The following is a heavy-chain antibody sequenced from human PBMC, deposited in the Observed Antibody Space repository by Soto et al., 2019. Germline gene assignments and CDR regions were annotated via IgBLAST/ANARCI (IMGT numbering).Heavy chain of an antibody. CDR2: ISGSGGST. J-gene: IGHJ4*02. CDR3: AKLKGRYCTNGVTD. CDR1: GFTFSSYA. D-gene: IGHD2-8*01. Sequence: GGSLRLSCAASGFTFSSYAMSWVRQAPGKGLEWASAISGSGGSTYYADSVKGRFTISRDNSKNTLYLQMNSLRAEDTAVYYCAKLKGRYCTNGVTDWGQGTLVTVSS. V-gene: IGHV3-23*01.